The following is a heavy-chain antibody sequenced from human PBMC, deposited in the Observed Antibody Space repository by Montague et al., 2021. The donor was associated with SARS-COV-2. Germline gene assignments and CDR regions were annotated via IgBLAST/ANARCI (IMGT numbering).Heavy chain of an antibody. CDR3: AHRRGLLLSDAFDI. J-gene: IGHJ3*02. CDR1: GFSLSTSGVG. Sequence: PALVKPTQTLTLTCTFSGFSLSTSGVGVGWIRQPPGKALEWLALIYWDDDKRYSPSLKSRLTIAKDTSKYQVVLTMTNMDPVDTATYYCAHRRGLLLSDAFDIWGQGTMVTVSS. CDR2: IYWDDDK. V-gene: IGHV2-5*02. D-gene: IGHD1-26*01.